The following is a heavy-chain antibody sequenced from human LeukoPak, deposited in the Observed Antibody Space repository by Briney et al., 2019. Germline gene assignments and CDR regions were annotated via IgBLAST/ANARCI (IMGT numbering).Heavy chain of an antibody. V-gene: IGHV4-34*01. D-gene: IGHD3-10*01. CDR1: GGSFGGYY. Sequence: PSETLSLTCGVYGGSFGGYYWSWIRQPPGKGLEWIGEINHSGSTNYNPSLKSRVTISVDTSKKQFSLKLSPVTAADTAVCYCARGGSGSPGAYFDYWGQGTLVTVSS. J-gene: IGHJ4*02. CDR3: ARGGSGSPGAYFDY. CDR2: INHSGST.